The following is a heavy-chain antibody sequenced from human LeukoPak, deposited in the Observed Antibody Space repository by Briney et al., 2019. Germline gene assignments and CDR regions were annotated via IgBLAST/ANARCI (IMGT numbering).Heavy chain of an antibody. CDR3: AREFQYYLDY. Sequence: ASVTVSCKTSGYTFINYYIHWVRQAPGQGLQWMGMINPSSGSTNYAQKFHGRVTMTRDTSTYTVYMEVSSLRSEDTAFYYCAREFQYYLDYWDRGSLVTVSS. CDR2: INPSSGST. J-gene: IGHJ4*02. V-gene: IGHV1-46*01. CDR1: GYTFINYY.